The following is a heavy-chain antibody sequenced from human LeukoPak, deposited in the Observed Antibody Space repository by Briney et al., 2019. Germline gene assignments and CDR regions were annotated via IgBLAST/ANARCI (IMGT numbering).Heavy chain of an antibody. CDR3: ASTRAYSASYAPDY. V-gene: IGHV1-69*13. CDR1: GGTFRSYA. J-gene: IGHJ4*02. Sequence: SVKVSCKASGGTFRSYAISWVRQAPGQGVEWMGGIIPIFGTANYAQTFQGRGTNTAEESRSTAYMEVSSLRAEDRGGYYCASTRAYSASYAPDYWGQGTLGTVSS. D-gene: IGHD1-26*01. CDR2: IIPIFGTA.